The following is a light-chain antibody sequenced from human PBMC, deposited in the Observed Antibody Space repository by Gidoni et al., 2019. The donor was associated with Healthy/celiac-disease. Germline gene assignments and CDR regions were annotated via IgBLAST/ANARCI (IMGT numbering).Light chain of an antibody. CDR1: QSIRSY. CDR2: AAS. Sequence: DSQMTQSPSSLSASVGDRVTIPCRASQSIRSYLNWDQQKPGKAPKLLIYAASSLQSGVPSRFSGSGSGTDFTLTISSLQPEDFATYYCQQSYSTPRTFGQGTKVEIK. CDR3: QQSYSTPRT. V-gene: IGKV1-39*01. J-gene: IGKJ1*01.